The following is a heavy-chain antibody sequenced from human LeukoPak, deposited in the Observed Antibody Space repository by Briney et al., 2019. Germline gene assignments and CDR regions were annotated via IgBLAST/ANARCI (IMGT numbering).Heavy chain of an antibody. CDR3: TLWSTFSYYYYGMDV. CDR2: IKSKTDGETT. D-gene: IGHD2-8*02. J-gene: IGHJ6*02. CDR1: GFTFSNAW. V-gene: IGHV3-15*01. Sequence: PGGSLRLSCAASGFTFSNAWMSWVRQAPGKGLEWVGRIKSKTDGETTDYAAPVKGRFTISRDDSKNTLYLQMNSLKTEDTAVYYCTLWSTFSYYYYGMDVWGQGTTVTVSS.